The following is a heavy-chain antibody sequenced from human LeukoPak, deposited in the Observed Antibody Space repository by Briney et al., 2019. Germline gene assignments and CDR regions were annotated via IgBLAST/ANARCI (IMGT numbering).Heavy chain of an antibody. D-gene: IGHD3-22*01. CDR3: AKGYDSTYYHYYFMDV. J-gene: IGHJ6*03. V-gene: IGHV3-23*01. CDR1: GFTFSSYA. CDR2: ISGSGGST. Sequence: GGSLRLSCAASGFTFSSYAMSWVRQAPEKGLEWVSAISGSGGSTYYADSVKGRFTISRDNSKNTLYLQMNSLRVEDTAVYYCAKGYDSTYYHYYFMDVWGKGTTVTISS.